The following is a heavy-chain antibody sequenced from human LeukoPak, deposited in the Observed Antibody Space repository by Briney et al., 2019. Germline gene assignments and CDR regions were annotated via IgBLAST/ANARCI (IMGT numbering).Heavy chain of an antibody. D-gene: IGHD3-10*01. CDR2: ISGRGETS. CDR1: GFTFRGQA. V-gene: IGHV3-23*01. CDR3: AKDVIRGTITYFES. J-gene: IGHJ4*02. Sequence: GGSLRLSCAASGFTFRGQAMSWVRQGPGKGLEWVAGISGRGETSYYADSVQGRFNISRDNSKNTLFLQVNSLRAEDTAVYYCAKDVIRGTITYFESWGQGTPVAVSS.